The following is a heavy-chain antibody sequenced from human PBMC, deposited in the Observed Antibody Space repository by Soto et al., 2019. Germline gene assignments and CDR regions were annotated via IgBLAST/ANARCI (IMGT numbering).Heavy chain of an antibody. CDR1: GGSISSYY. V-gene: IGHV4-59*08. CDR3: ARHCSGGSCYYACDI. J-gene: IGHJ3*02. D-gene: IGHD2-15*01. CDR2: IYYSGST. Sequence: QVQLQESGPGLVKPSETLSLTCTVSGGSISSYYWSWIRQPPGKGLEWSAYIYYSGSTNYNPSLKSRVTISVDTSKNQFSLKLSSVTAADTAVYYCARHCSGGSCYYACDIWGQGTMVTVSS.